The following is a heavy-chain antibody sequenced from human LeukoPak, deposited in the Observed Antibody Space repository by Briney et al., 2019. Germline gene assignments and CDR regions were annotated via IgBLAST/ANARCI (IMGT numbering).Heavy chain of an antibody. J-gene: IGHJ3*02. CDR1: GFTSNNYP. D-gene: IGHD3-22*01. V-gene: IGHV3-30-3*01. CDR2: ISHDGIHK. Sequence: GGSLRLSCAASGFTSNNYPMHWVRQAPGKGLEWVAVISHDGIHKNYADSVKGRFTMSRDNSKNTLYLEMNSLSAEDTAVYYCAKEGDSSGHCGDFDIWGQGTMVTVSS. CDR3: AKEGDSSGHCGDFDI.